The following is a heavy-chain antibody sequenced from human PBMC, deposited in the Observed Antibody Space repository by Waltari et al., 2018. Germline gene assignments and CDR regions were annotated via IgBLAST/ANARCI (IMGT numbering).Heavy chain of an antibody. J-gene: IGHJ6*03. CDR3: ARWYYYGSGSLNPYMDV. D-gene: IGHD3-10*01. CDR2: IYTSGST. Sequence: QVQLQESGPGLVKPSETLSLTCTVSGGPISSYYWSWIRQPPGKGLEWIGYIYTSGSTNYNPSLKSRVTISVDTSKNQFSLKLSSVTAADTAVYYCARWYYYGSGSLNPYMDVWGKGTTVTVSS. CDR1: GGPISSYY. V-gene: IGHV4-4*09.